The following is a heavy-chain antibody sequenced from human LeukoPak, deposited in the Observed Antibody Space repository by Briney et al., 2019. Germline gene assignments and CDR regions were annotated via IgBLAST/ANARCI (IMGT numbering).Heavy chain of an antibody. CDR1: GYTFTGYY. Sequence: ASVKVSCKASGYTFTGYYMHWVRQAPGQGLEWMGWINPNSGGTNYAQNFQGWVTMTRDTSISTAYMELSRLRSDDAAVYYCAGGAPYYYGSGTPVSHFDYWGQGTLVTVSS. J-gene: IGHJ4*02. V-gene: IGHV1-2*04. CDR2: INPNSGGT. CDR3: AGGAPYYYGSGTPVSHFDY. D-gene: IGHD3-10*01.